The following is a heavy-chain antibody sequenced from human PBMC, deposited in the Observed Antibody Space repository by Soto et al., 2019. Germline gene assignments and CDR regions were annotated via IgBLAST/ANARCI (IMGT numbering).Heavy chain of an antibody. CDR3: AKVETWTYFDY. J-gene: IGHJ4*02. CDR2: ISGRGGST. D-gene: IGHD2-15*01. Sequence: GGSLRLSCAASGFRFSSYGMSWVRQAPGKGLEWVSAISGRGGSTYYADSVKGRFTISRDNSKNTYLQMNSLRAEDTAVYYCAKVETWTYFDYWGQGTLVTVSS. CDR1: GFRFSSYG. V-gene: IGHV3-23*01.